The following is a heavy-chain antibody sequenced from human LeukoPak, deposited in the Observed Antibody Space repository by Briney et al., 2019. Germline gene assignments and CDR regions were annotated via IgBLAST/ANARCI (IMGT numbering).Heavy chain of an antibody. Sequence: GGSLRLSCAASGFTFSSYAMSWVRQAPGKGLEWVSAISGSGGSTYYADSVKGRFTTSRDNSKNTLYLQMNSLRAEDTAVYYCAKDRVYYDSSGPFDYWGQGTLVTVSS. CDR1: GFTFSSYA. V-gene: IGHV3-23*01. CDR2: ISGSGGST. J-gene: IGHJ4*02. CDR3: AKDRVYYDSSGPFDY. D-gene: IGHD3-22*01.